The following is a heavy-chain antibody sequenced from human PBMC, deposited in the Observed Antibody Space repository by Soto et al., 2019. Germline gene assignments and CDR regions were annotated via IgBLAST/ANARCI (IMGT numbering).Heavy chain of an antibody. J-gene: IGHJ4*02. D-gene: IGHD1-26*01. CDR3: ARDRRSGSYLIFDY. CDR2: ISSSGSTI. V-gene: IGHV3-48*03. Sequence: EVQLVESGGGLVQPGGSLRLSCAASGFTFSSYEMNWVRQAPGKGLEWVSYISSSGSTIYYADSAKGRFTISRDNAKNSLYLQMNSLRAEDTAVYYCARDRRSGSYLIFDYWGQGTLVTVSS. CDR1: GFTFSSYE.